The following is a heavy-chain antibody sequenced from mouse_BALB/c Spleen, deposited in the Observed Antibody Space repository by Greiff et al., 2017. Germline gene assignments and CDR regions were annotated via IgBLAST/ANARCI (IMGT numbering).Heavy chain of an antibody. CDR2: IYPSDSYT. CDR3: ARSTGTGAWFAY. CDR1: GYTFTSYW. D-gene: IGHD4-1*01. V-gene: IGHV1-69*02. Sequence: QVQLQQPGAELVRPGASVKLSCKASGYTFTSYWINWVKQRPGQGLEWIGNIYPSDSYTNYNQKFKDKATLTADKSSSTAYMQLSSLTSEDSAVYYCARSTGTGAWFAYWGQGTLVTVSA. J-gene: IGHJ3*01.